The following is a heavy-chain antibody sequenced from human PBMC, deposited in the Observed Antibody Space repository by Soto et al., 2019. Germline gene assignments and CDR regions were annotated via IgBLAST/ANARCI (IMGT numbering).Heavy chain of an antibody. CDR1: GGSISSSSYY. CDR3: ARHRGAALPAYFDY. CDR2: IYYSGST. Sequence: QLQLQESGPGLVKPSETLSLTCTVSGGSISSSSYYWGWIRQPPGKGLEWIGSIYYSGSTYYNPSLRSRVTISVDTSKNQFSRKLSSVTAADTAVYYCARHRGAALPAYFDYWGQGTLVTVSS. J-gene: IGHJ4*02. V-gene: IGHV4-39*01. D-gene: IGHD6-25*01.